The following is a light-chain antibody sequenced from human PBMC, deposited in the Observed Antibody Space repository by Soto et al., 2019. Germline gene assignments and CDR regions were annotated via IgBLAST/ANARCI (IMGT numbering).Light chain of an antibody. V-gene: IGLV1-44*01. Sequence: QSVLTQPPSASGTPGQRVTISCSGSSSNIGSNTVNWYQQLPGTAPKVLIFTNDQRPSGVPDRFSGSKSGTSASLAISGLQSEDEAVYHCAAWDASLNGPVFGGGTKRTGL. J-gene: IGLJ3*02. CDR1: SSNIGSNT. CDR2: TND. CDR3: AAWDASLNGPV.